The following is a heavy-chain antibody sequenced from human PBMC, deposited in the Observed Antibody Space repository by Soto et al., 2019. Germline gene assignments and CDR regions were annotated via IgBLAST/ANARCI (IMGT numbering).Heavy chain of an antibody. J-gene: IGHJ1*01. CDR1: GFTVSSNY. CDR2: IYSGGST. CDR3: ARDRIAVAGNPEYFQH. Sequence: EVQLVESGGGLVQPGGSLRLSCAASGFTVSSNYMSWVRQAPGKGLEWVSVIYSGGSTYYADSVKGRFTISRDNSKNTLYIQMNSVRAEDTAVYYCARDRIAVAGNPEYFQHWGQGTLVTVSS. D-gene: IGHD6-19*01. V-gene: IGHV3-66*01.